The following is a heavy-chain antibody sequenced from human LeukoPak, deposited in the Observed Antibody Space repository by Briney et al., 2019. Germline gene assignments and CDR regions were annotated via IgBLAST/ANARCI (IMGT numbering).Heavy chain of an antibody. D-gene: IGHD1-26*01. CDR2: IIPIFGTA. CDR1: GGTFSSYA. Sequence: SVKVSCKASGGTFSSYAISWVRQAPGQGLEWMGGIIPIFGTANYAQKFQGRVTITADESTSTAYTELSSLRSDDTAVYYCARVGHGSWFDPWGQGTLVTVSS. J-gene: IGHJ5*02. CDR3: ARVGHGSWFDP. V-gene: IGHV1-69*13.